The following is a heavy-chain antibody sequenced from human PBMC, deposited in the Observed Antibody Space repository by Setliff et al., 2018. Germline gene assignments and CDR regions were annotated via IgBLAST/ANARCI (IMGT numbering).Heavy chain of an antibody. CDR1: GGSISSMSYY. CDR3: ARDYGPNDY. Sequence: PSETLSLTCTVSGGSISSMSYYWGWIRQPPGKGLEWIGSIYHTGTTYYNPSLKSRVTISVDTSKNQFSLRLSSVTAADTAVYFCARDYGPNDYWGQGSLVTVSS. CDR2: IYHTGTT. J-gene: IGHJ4*02. V-gene: IGHV4-39*07. D-gene: IGHD3-16*01.